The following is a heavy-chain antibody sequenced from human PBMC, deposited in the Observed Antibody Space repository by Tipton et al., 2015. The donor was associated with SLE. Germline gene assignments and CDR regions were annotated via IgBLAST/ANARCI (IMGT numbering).Heavy chain of an antibody. V-gene: IGHV4-39*07. Sequence: TLSLTCTVSGGSISSSSYYWGWIRQPPGKGLEWIGSIYYSGSTYYNPSLKSRVTISVDTSKNQFSLKLSSVTAADTAVYYCAREGRRGMGVDYWGQGTLVTVSS. CDR2: IYYSGST. CDR1: GGSISSSSYY. CDR3: AREGRRGMGVDY. D-gene: IGHD2-15*01. J-gene: IGHJ4*02.